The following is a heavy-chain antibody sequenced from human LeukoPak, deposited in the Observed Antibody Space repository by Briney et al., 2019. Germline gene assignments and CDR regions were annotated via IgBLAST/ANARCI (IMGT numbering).Heavy chain of an antibody. CDR2: INPNSGGT. D-gene: IGHD3-9*01. Sequence: EASVKVSCKASGYTFTGYYMHWVRQAPGQGLEWMGWINPNSGGTNYAQKFQGRVTMTRDTSISTAYMELSRLRSDDTAVYYCARVKRYFDWLLSYWGQGTLVTVSS. CDR1: GYTFTGYY. J-gene: IGHJ4*02. CDR3: ARVKRYFDWLLSY. V-gene: IGHV1-2*02.